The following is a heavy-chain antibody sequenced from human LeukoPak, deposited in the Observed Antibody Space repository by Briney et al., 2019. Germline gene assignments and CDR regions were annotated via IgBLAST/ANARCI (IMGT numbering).Heavy chain of an antibody. D-gene: IGHD2-15*01. CDR2: ISGSGGST. J-gene: IGHJ6*02. CDR3: AKASPGYCSGGSCYAYGMDV. Sequence: GGSLRLSCAASGFTFSSYAMSWVRQAPGKGLEWVSAISGSGGSTYYADSVKGRFTISRDNSKNTLYLQMNSLRAEDTAVYYCAKASPGYCSGGSCYAYGMDVWGQGTTVTVSS. V-gene: IGHV3-23*01. CDR1: GFTFSSYA.